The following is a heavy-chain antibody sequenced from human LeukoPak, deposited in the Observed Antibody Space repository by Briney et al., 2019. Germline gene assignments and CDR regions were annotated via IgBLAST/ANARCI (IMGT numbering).Heavy chain of an antibody. CDR3: ARDGGIGLDY. Sequence: PGGSLRLSCAASGFTFSSYAMHWVRQAPGKGLQWVAVIWYDESKKYYTDSVKGRFTISRDVSKNTLYLQMNSLRAEDSAMYYCARDGGIGLDYWGQGTLVTVSS. D-gene: IGHD2-21*01. CDR2: IWYDESKK. V-gene: IGHV3-33*08. CDR1: GFTFSSYA. J-gene: IGHJ4*02.